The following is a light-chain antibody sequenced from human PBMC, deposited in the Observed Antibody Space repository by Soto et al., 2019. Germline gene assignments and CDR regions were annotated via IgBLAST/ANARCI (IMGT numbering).Light chain of an antibody. CDR3: QQAFSFPFT. V-gene: IGKV1-12*01. J-gene: IGKJ3*01. CDR2: AAS. CDR1: QDIRDW. Sequence: DIQMTQSPSSVSAYVGDRFTITCRASQDIRDWIAWYQQKPGKAPKLLISAASSFQSGVPSRFSGSGSGTDFSLTISSLPSEDFATYYCQQAFSFPFTFVTGTKVNIK.